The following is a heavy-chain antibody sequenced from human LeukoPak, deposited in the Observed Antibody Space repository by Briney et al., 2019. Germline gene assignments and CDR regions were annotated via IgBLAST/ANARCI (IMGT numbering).Heavy chain of an antibody. CDR2: ISGSGGST. Sequence: PGGSLRLSCAASGFAFSSYAMSRVRQAPGKGLEWVSAISGSGGSTYYADSVKGRFTISRDNSKNTLYLQMNSRRAEDTAVYYCAKSGVVGSTSCYLCFDYWGQGTLVTVSS. CDR1: GFAFSSYA. J-gene: IGHJ4*02. CDR3: AKSGVVGSTSCYLCFDY. D-gene: IGHD2-2*01. V-gene: IGHV3-23*01.